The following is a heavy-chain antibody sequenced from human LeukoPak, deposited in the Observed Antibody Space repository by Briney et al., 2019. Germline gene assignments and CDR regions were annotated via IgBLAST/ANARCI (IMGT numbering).Heavy chain of an antibody. D-gene: IGHD6-6*01. CDR2: IYYSGGT. CDR3: ARESSVSTNWFDP. J-gene: IGHJ5*02. CDR1: GGSISSYY. V-gene: IGHV4-59*12. Sequence: SETLSLTCTVSGGSISSYYWSWIRQPPGKGLEWIGYIYYSGGTNYNPSLKSRVTISVDTSKNQFSLKLSSVTAADTAVYYCARESSVSTNWFDPWGQGTLVTVSS.